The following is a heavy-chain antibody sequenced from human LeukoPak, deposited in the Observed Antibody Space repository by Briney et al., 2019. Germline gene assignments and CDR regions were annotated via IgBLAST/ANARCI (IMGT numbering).Heavy chain of an antibody. J-gene: IGHJ4*02. D-gene: IGHD4-17*01. CDR1: GFSLSTRGLG. CDR3: AHYGDYRFMYYFDY. V-gene: IGHV2-5*02. Sequence: SGPTLVNPTQTLTLTCSLSGFSLSTRGLGVGWIRQPPGEAPEWLALLYWDDNYLYSPSLRRRLTITKDASKNQVVFTMTNMLPVYTATYYCAHYGDYRFMYYFDYWGQGTLVTVSS. CDR2: LYWDDNY.